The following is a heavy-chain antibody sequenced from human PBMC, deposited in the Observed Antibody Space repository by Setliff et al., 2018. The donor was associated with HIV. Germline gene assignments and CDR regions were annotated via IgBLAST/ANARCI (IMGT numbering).Heavy chain of an antibody. J-gene: IGHJ6*03. Sequence: GGSLRLSCAASGFNFNYYSLNWVRQAPGEGLEWIAYISSGGRTIDYADSVKDRFTIYRDNGKNSVYLQMNSLRVDDTAVYYCARDLDGLYYMDVWGTGTTVTVSS. CDR2: ISSGGRTI. V-gene: IGHV3-48*04. CDR1: GFNFNYYS. CDR3: ARDLDGLYYMDV. D-gene: IGHD1-1*01.